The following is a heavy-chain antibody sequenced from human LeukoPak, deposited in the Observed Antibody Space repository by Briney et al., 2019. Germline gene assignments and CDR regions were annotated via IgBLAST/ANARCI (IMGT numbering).Heavy chain of an antibody. J-gene: IGHJ4*02. CDR3: AKWGDYDILTGYYVSDY. D-gene: IGHD3-9*01. Sequence: GGSLRFSCAASGFIFSNYAMSWVRQAPGKGLEWVSAIVGSGATTFYADSVKGRFTISRDNSKNTLYLQMNSLRAEDTAVYYCAKWGDYDILTGYYVSDYWGQGTLVTVSS. CDR1: GFIFSNYA. V-gene: IGHV3-23*01. CDR2: IVGSGATT.